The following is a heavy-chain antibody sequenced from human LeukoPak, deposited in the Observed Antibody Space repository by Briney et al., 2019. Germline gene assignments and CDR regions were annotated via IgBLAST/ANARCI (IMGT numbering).Heavy chain of an antibody. CDR1: GFTFSSYA. D-gene: IGHD3-22*01. Sequence: TGGSLRLSCAASGFTFSSYAMSWVRQAPGKGLEWVSSIIGSGGATYYADSVRGRFTISRDNSKNTLYLEMNSLRAEDTAVYYCAKGYYDRSGYKRAFDYWGQGTLVTVSS. CDR3: AKGYYDRSGYKRAFDY. J-gene: IGHJ4*02. V-gene: IGHV3-23*01. CDR2: IIGSGGAT.